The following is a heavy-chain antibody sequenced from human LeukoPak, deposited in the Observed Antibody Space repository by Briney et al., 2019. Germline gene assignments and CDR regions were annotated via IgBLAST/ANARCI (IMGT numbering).Heavy chain of an antibody. CDR1: GYTFTGYY. J-gene: IGHJ5*02. V-gene: IGHV1-2*02. CDR2: INPNSGGT. D-gene: IGHD5-12*01. Sequence: ASVKVSCKASGYTFTGYYMHWVRQAPGQGLEWMGWINPNSGGTNYAQKFQGRVTMTRDTSISTAHMELSRLRSDDTAVYYCARTRSVDLSRFDPWGQGTLVTVSS. CDR3: ARTRSVDLSRFDP.